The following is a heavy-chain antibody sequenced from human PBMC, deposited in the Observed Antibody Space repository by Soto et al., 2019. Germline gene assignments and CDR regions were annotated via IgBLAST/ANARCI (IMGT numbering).Heavy chain of an antibody. CDR2: ISSSSSTI. D-gene: IGHD3-10*01. CDR3: ARESFVTMVRGRPGPMDV. CDR1: GFTFSSYS. Sequence: GGSLRLSCAASGFTFSSYSMNWVRQAPGKGLEWVSYISSSSSTIYYADSVKGRFTISRDNAKNSLYLQMNSLRAEDTAVYYCARESFVTMVRGRPGPMDVWGKGTTVTVSS. J-gene: IGHJ6*03. V-gene: IGHV3-48*01.